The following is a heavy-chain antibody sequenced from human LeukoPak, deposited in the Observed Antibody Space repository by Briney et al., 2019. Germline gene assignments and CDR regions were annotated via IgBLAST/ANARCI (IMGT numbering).Heavy chain of an antibody. CDR1: GFTFSSYG. Sequence: GGSLRLSCAASGFTFSSYGMHWVRQAPGKGLEWVAVIWYDGSNKYYADSVEGRFTISRDNSKNALYLQMNSLRAEDTAVYYCAKSGYGGDCGMDVWGQGTTVTVSS. CDR3: AKSGYGGDCGMDV. CDR2: IWYDGSNK. J-gene: IGHJ6*02. V-gene: IGHV3-33*06. D-gene: IGHD2-21*01.